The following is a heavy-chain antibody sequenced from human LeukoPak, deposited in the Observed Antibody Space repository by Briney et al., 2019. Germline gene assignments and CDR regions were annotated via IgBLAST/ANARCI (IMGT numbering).Heavy chain of an antibody. Sequence: EASVRVSCKASVYTFSGHYIHWVRQAPRQGVEWMGWINPKNGGTSYAQRFQGRASLTRDTSISTAYMEVSRLRSDDTALYFCARDRVPCYSSTFKDYYLQYGLDVWGQGTTVVVSS. CDR3: ARDRVPCYSSTFKDYYLQYGLDV. CDR1: VYTFSGHY. J-gene: IGHJ6*02. D-gene: IGHD6-13*01. V-gene: IGHV1-2*02. CDR2: INPKNGGT.